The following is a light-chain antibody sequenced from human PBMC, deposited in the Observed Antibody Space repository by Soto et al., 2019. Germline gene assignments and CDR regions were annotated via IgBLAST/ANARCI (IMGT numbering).Light chain of an antibody. V-gene: IGLV1-47*02. CDR1: SSNIGSNY. J-gene: IGLJ2*01. Sequence: QSVLTQPPSASGTPGQRVTISCSGSSSNIGSNYVYWYQQLPGTAPKLLIYSNNQRPSGVPGRFSGSESGTSASLAISGLGSEDEADYYCAAWDDSLSGHVVFGGGTKLTVL. CDR2: SNN. CDR3: AAWDDSLSGHVV.